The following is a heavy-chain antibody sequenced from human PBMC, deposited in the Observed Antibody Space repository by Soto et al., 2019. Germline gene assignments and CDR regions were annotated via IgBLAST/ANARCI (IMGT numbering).Heavy chain of an antibody. CDR3: AKDRGYFYGPGSSIYYFDY. CDR1: GFTFASYA. D-gene: IGHD3-10*01. J-gene: IGHJ4*02. Sequence: EVQLLESGGGLVQPGGSLRLSCAASGFTFASYAMNWVRQAPGKGLEWVSGIRGSGGSTYYADPAKGRFTISRDNSKNTLYLRMSSLRAEDTAVYYCAKDRGYFYGPGSSIYYFDYWGQGTLVTVSS. CDR2: IRGSGGST. V-gene: IGHV3-23*01.